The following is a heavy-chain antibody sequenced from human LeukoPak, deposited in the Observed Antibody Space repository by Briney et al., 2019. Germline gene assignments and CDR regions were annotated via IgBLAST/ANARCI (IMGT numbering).Heavy chain of an antibody. CDR1: GGSLSSGDYS. V-gene: IGHV4-30-4*01. J-gene: IGHJ4*02. CDR2: IYYSGST. D-gene: IGHD1-1*01. Sequence: PSQTLSLTCTVSGGSLSSGDYSWSWIRQPPGTGLEWIGYIYYSGSTYYNPSLKSRVTISVDTSKNQFSLNLSSVTAADTAVYYCARARPGISHLDYWGQGTLVTVSS. CDR3: ARARPGISHLDY.